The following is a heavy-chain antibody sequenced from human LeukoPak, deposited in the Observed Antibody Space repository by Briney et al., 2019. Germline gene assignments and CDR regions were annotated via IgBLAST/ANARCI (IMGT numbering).Heavy chain of an antibody. CDR2: IYWDDDK. J-gene: IGHJ4*02. V-gene: IGHV2-5*02. Sequence: SGPTLVNPTQTLTLTCAFSGFSLTTSGVGVGWVRQPPGKALEWLTLIYWDDDKRYSPSLKIRLTITKDTSKNQVVLTMTNMDPEDTATYYCARDFGDYCDYWGQGTLVTVSS. CDR3: ARDFGDYCDY. CDR1: GFSLTTSGVG. D-gene: IGHD4/OR15-4a*01.